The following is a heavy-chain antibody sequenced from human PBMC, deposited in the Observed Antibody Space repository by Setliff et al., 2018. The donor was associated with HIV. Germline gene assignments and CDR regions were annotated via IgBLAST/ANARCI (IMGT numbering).Heavy chain of an antibody. CDR3: ARVPFTTGFDY. CDR2: VHHTGTT. Sequence: PSETLSLTCTVSGVSVSSGGYYWSWIRQHPGKGLEWIGDVHHTGTTYLNPSLKSRITISVDTSKNQFSLKLGFVTAADTAVYHCARVPFTTGFDYWGQGILVTVSS. V-gene: IGHV4-31*03. CDR1: GVSVSSGGYY. J-gene: IGHJ4*02. D-gene: IGHD3-3*01.